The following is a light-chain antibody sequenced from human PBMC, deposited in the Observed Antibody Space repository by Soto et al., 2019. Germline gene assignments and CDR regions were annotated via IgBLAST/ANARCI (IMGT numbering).Light chain of an antibody. CDR3: QQHGTSPWT. Sequence: EIVLTQSPGTLSLSPGERATLSCRASQSVSNNYLAWYHQKPGRAPRLVIYGASSRATGIPDRFSGSGSGADFPLTISRLEPEDFAVYDCQQHGTSPWTFGQGTRVEIK. CDR1: QSVSNNY. J-gene: IGKJ1*01. V-gene: IGKV3-20*01. CDR2: GAS.